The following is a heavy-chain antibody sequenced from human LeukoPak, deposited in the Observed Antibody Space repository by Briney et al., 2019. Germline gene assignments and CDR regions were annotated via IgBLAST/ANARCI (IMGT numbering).Heavy chain of an antibody. CDR1: GYTFTSYG. CDR3: ARVVGLYYDFWSGYYSHYFDY. CDR2: ISAYNGNT. J-gene: IGHJ4*02. Sequence: ASVKVSCKASGYTFTSYGISWVRQAPGQGLEWMGWISAYNGNTNYAQKLQGRVTMTTDTSTSTAYMELRSLRSDDTAVYYCARVVGLYYDFWSGYYSHYFDYWGQGTLVTVSS. D-gene: IGHD3-3*01. V-gene: IGHV1-18*01.